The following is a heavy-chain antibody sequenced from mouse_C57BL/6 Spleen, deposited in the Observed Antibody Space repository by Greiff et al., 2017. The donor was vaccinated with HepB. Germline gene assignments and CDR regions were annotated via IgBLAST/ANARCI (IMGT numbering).Heavy chain of an antibody. CDR1: GYTFTSYW. D-gene: IGHD2-12*01. Sequence: QVQLQQSGAELARPGASVKLSCKASGYTFTSYWMHWVKQRPGQGLEWIGYINPSSGYTKYNQKFKDKATLTADKSSSTAYMQLSSLTYEDSAVYYCARTLLPWYFDVWGTGTTVTVSS. V-gene: IGHV1-7*01. CDR3: ARTLLPWYFDV. CDR2: INPSSGYT. J-gene: IGHJ1*03.